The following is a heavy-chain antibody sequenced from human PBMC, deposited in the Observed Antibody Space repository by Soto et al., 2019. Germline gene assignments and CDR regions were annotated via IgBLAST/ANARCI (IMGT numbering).Heavy chain of an antibody. CDR3: AKDPEVYGDQTIDY. D-gene: IGHD4-17*01. J-gene: IGHJ4*02. CDR1: GFTFSSYA. CDR2: ISGSGGST. Sequence: EVQLLESGGGLVQPGGSLRLSCAASGFTFSSYAMNWVRQAPGKGLEWVSAISGSGGSTYYADSVKGRFTISRDNSKNTLYLQMNSLRAEDTAVYYCAKDPEVYGDQTIDYWGQGTLVTVSS. V-gene: IGHV3-23*01.